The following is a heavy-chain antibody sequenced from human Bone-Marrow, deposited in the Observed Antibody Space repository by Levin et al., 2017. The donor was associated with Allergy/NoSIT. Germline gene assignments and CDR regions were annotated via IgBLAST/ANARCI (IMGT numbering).Heavy chain of an antibody. J-gene: IGHJ4*02. Sequence: SGGSLRLSCTASEFTFTTYGMSWARQAPGKGLEWVSSISDSGDRSYYADSVRGRFTISRDNSKNTLYLQMNSLRAEDTAVYYCAKLHGSGTYYNFLDYWGQGTLVTVSS. CDR3: AKLHGSGTYYNFLDY. V-gene: IGHV3-23*01. CDR2: ISDSGDRS. CDR1: EFTFTTYG. D-gene: IGHD3-10*01.